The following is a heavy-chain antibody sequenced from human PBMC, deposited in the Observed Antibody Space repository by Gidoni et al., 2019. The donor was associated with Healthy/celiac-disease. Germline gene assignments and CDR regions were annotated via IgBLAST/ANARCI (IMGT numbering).Heavy chain of an antibody. V-gene: IGHV3-7*01. J-gene: IGHJ4*02. Sequence: EVQLVESGGGLVQPGGSLRLSCAASGFTFSSYWMSWVRQAPGKGLEWVANIKQDGSEKYYVDSVKGRFTISRDNAKNSLYLQMNSLRAEDTAVYYCARGGVGIAVAGTFDYWGQGTLVTVSS. D-gene: IGHD6-19*01. CDR1: GFTFSSYW. CDR2: IKQDGSEK. CDR3: ARGGVGIAVAGTFDY.